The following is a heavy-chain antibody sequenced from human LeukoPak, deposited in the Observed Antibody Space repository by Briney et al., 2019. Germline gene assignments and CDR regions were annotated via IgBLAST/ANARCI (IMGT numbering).Heavy chain of an antibody. CDR3: ARGARGAYFDY. CDR2: IYGADTI. J-gene: IGHJ4*02. CDR1: GFTISSSY. Sequence: GGSLRLSCAASGFTISSSYMSWVRQVPGKGLEWVSCIYGADTIYYADFVKDRFTISRDSNRNIPYLQMNSLRADDTAVYYCARGARGAYFDYWGQGTLVTGSS. D-gene: IGHD4/OR15-4a*01. V-gene: IGHV3-66*01.